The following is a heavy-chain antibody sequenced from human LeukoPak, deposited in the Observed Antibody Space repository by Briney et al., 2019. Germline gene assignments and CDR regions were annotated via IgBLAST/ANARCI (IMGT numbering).Heavy chain of an antibody. CDR2: IHYDGRNQ. Sequence: GSLRLSCAASGFNFRGYGMHWVRQAPGKGLEWVTFIHYDGRNQYYADSVKGRFTISRDNSKDTLYLQMNSLRPEDTAVYYCAKAAYDSSGSWYYFDYWGQGTLVTVSS. D-gene: IGHD3-22*01. J-gene: IGHJ4*02. CDR1: GFNFRGYG. CDR3: AKAAYDSSGSWYYFDY. V-gene: IGHV3-30*02.